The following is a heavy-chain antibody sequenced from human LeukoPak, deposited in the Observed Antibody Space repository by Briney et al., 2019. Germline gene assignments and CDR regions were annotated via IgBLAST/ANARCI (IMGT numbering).Heavy chain of an antibody. V-gene: IGHV1-18*01. J-gene: IGHJ6*03. CDR2: ISAYNGNT. CDR3: ARESPRTIFGVVFDYYYMDV. Sequence: ASVKVSCKASGYTFTSYGIGWVRQAPGQGLEWMGWISAYNGNTNYAQKLQGRVTMTTDTSTSTAYMELRSLRSDDTAVYYCARESPRTIFGVVFDYYYMDVWGKGTTVSVSS. D-gene: IGHD3-3*01. CDR1: GYTFTSYG.